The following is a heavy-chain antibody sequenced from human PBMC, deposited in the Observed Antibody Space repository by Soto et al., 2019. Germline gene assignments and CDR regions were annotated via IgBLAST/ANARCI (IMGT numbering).Heavy chain of an antibody. J-gene: IGHJ5*02. CDR1: GGTFSSYA. D-gene: IGHD1-1*01. CDR3: AYTTGTTWRFDR. Sequence: QVQLVQSGAEVKKPGSSVKVSCKASGGTFSSYAISWVRQAPGQGLEWMGGIIPIFGTANYAQKFQGRVTITADKSRSTAYMDQSSLSAEDTAVYYCAYTTGTTWRFDRWGQGTLVTVS. CDR2: IIPIFGTA. V-gene: IGHV1-69*14.